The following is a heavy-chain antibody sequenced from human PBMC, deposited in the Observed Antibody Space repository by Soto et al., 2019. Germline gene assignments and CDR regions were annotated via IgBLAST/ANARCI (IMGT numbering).Heavy chain of an antibody. Sequence: PSETLSLTCTVSGGSISSYYWSWIRQPPGKGLEWIGYIYYSGSTNYNPSLKSRVTISVDTSKNQFSLKLSSVTAADTAVYYCAGAAVGGGSYYYYYYGMDVWGKGTTVTVSS. V-gene: IGHV4-59*01. J-gene: IGHJ6*04. CDR2: IYYSGST. D-gene: IGHD1-26*01. CDR1: GGSISSYY. CDR3: AGAAVGGGSYYYYYYGMDV.